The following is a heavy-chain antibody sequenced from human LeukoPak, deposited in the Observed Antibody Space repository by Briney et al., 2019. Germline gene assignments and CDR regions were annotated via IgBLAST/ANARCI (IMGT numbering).Heavy chain of an antibody. D-gene: IGHD6-19*01. CDR2: INNSGGST. V-gene: IGHV3-23*01. CDR3: TKSHGYTSGWYGGY. CDR1: GFTLNNYA. Sequence: GGSLRLSCAASGFTLNNYAMSWVRQAPGKGLEWVSIINNSGGSTYYADSVKGRFTISRDNSKNTLYLQMNSLRAEDTAVYYCTKSHGYTSGWYGGYWGQGTLVTVSS. J-gene: IGHJ4*02.